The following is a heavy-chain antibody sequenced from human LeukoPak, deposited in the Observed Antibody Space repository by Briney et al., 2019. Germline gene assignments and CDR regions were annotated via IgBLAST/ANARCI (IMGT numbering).Heavy chain of an antibody. V-gene: IGHV1-2*02. D-gene: IGHD3-16*02. CDR3: ARLLFYDYVWGSYRYFDY. CDR1: GYTFTDYY. J-gene: IGHJ4*02. CDR2: INPNSGGT. Sequence: ASVKVSCKASGYTFTDYYMHWVRQAPGQGLEWMGWINPNSGGTNYAQKFQGRVTMTRDTSISTAYMELSRLRSDDTAVYYCARLLFYDYVWGSYRYFDYWGQGTLVTVSS.